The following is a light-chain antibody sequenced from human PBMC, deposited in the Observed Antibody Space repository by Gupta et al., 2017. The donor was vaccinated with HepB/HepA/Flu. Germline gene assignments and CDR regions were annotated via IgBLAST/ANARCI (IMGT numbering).Light chain of an antibody. J-gene: IGKJ5*01. CDR1: QNLLYANNKDY. CDR3: QQYDDIPTT. CDR2: WAS. V-gene: IGKV4-1*01. Sequence: DIVMIQSPDSLAVSLGERATINCKSSQNLLYANNKDYLAWYQKKPGQPPKLLISWASTRESGVPDRFSGSGSRTDFTLTISGLQADDVAVYYCQQYDDIPTTFGQGTRLEIK.